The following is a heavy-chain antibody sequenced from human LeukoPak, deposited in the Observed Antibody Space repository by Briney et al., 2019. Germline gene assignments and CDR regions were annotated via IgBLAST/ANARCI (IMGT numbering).Heavy chain of an antibody. Sequence: GSLRLSCAASGFTFSSYAMSWVRQPPGKGLEWIGEINHSGSTNYNPSLKSRVTISVDTSKNQFSLKLSSVTAADTAVYYCARGLGSWFDPWGQGTLVTVSS. CDR2: INHSGST. J-gene: IGHJ5*02. V-gene: IGHV4-34*01. CDR1: GFTFSSYA. CDR3: ARGLGSWFDP.